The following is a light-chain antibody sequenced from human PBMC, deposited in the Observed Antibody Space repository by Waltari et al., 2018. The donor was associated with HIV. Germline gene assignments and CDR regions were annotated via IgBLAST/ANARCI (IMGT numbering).Light chain of an antibody. J-gene: IGKJ2*01. CDR3: MQSLHLLYT. V-gene: IGKV2D-29*02. CDR1: QSLKHTDGKTY. CDR2: EVS. Sequence: DIVMTQTPPSLYVTPGQPASFSCTSSQSLKHTDGKTYLYWYLQRPGQSPQVLIYEVSKRYAGVPDRFSGSGSGTHFTLKIARVEAEDVGSYYCMQSLHLLYTFGQGTKLEIK.